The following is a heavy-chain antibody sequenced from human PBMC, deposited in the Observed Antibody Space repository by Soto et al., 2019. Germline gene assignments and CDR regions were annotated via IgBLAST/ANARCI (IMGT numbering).Heavy chain of an antibody. CDR3: ARGPSGDKIDY. D-gene: IGHD7-27*01. CDR1: GGSISSAAYS. CDR2: IYDGGTT. V-gene: IGHV4-30-2*05. Sequence: PSETLSLTCAVSGGSISSAAYSWCWIRQSPEKGLEWIGHIYDGGTTYSSPSLKGRVTISEDTSETQFSLKLSSVSAADKAVYYCARGPSGDKIDYWGQGIQVTVSS. J-gene: IGHJ4*02.